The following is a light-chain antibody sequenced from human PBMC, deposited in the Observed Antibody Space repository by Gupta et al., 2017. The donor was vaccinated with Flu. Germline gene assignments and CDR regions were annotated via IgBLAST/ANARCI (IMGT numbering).Light chain of an antibody. Sequence: EIVLTQSPATLSLSPGERATLSCRASQSVSSYLAWYQQKPGQAPRLLIYDASSRATGIPARFSGSGSGTDFTLTISSLEPEDLAVYYCQQRSNWPPGYTFGQGTKLEIK. CDR1: QSVSSY. CDR2: DAS. J-gene: IGKJ2*01. CDR3: QQRSNWPPGYT. V-gene: IGKV3-11*01.